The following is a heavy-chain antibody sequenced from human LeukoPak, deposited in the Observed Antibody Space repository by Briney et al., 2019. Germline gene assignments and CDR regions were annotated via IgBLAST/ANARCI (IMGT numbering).Heavy chain of an antibody. J-gene: IGHJ6*03. V-gene: IGHV4-59*01. CDR3: ARDSSPAALPYMDA. D-gene: IGHD2-2*01. CDR2: IDDSGNT. Sequence: KASETLSLTCLVSGGSMKRSYWTWIRQDPGRALEWIGNIDDSGNTNYSPSLKSRVPISLGTSKNQFSLRVTSVTAADRAPYFCARDSSPAALPYMDAWGKGTTVTVSS. CDR1: GGSMKRSY.